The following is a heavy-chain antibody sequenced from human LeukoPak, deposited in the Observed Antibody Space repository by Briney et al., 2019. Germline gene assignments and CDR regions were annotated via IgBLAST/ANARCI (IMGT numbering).Heavy chain of an antibody. J-gene: IGHJ3*01. CDR3: ARDSAACYACAFDV. V-gene: IGHV3-7*01. CDR1: GFTFSHYY. CDR2: IKHDGSTK. D-gene: IGHD2-2*01. Sequence: PGGSLRLSCTVSGFTFSHYYMSWVRQAPGKGLEWVANIKHDGSTKNYVDSVKGRFTISRDNAKSSLYLQMNSLRGDDTAVYFCARDSAACYACAFDVWGQGTMVAVPS.